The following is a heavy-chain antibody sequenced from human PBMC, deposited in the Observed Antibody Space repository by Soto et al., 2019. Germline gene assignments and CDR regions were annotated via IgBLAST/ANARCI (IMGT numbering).Heavy chain of an antibody. CDR3: ASRRGGDTYYFDY. V-gene: IGHV4-31*03. CDR1: GGSISSSGHY. J-gene: IGHJ4*02. CDR2: IYCSGST. D-gene: IGHD3-16*01. Sequence: SETLSLTCTVSGGSISSSGHYWSWIRQHPGKGLEWIGYIYCSGSTYYNPSLKSRVSVSVDTSKNQFSLRLSSVTAADTAVYYCASRRGGDTYYFDYWGQGTLVTVSS.